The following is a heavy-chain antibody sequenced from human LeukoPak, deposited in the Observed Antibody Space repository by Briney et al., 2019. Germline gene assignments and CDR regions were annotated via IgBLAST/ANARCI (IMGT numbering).Heavy chain of an antibody. CDR2: IYYSGST. CDR1: GGSISSYY. D-gene: IGHD6-19*01. CDR3: ATRSYSSGWDFDY. J-gene: IGHJ4*02. Sequence: SETLSLTCTVSGGSISSYYWSWIRQPPGKGLEGIGYIYYSGSTNYNPSLKSRVTISVDTSKNQFSLKLSSVTAADTAVYYCATRSYSSGWDFDYWGQGTLVTVSS. V-gene: IGHV4-59*08.